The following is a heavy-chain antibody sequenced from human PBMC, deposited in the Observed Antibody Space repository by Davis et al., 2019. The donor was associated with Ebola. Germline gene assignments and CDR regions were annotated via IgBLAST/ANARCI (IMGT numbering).Heavy chain of an antibody. CDR1: GYTFTSYG. J-gene: IGHJ5*02. CDR2: ISAYNGNT. D-gene: IGHD6-13*01. Sequence: AASVKVSCKASGYTFTSYGISWVRQAPGQGLEWMGWISAYNGNTNYAQKLQGRVTMTTDTSTSTAYMELRSLRSEDTAVYYCARVFHSSWYNWFDPWGQGTLVTVSS. CDR3: ARVFHSSWYNWFDP. V-gene: IGHV1-18*01.